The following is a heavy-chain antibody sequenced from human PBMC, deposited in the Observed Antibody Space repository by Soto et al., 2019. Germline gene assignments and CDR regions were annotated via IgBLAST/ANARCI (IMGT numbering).Heavy chain of an antibody. V-gene: IGHV3-33*01. CDR3: ARDPGGDWTSNLDY. CDR1: GFTFSSYG. D-gene: IGHD2-21*02. CDR2: IWYDGSNK. J-gene: IGHJ4*02. Sequence: QVQLVESGGGVVQPGRSLRLSCAASGFTFSSYGMHWVRQAPGKGLEWVAVIWYDGSNKYYADSVKGRFTISRDNSKNTLYLQMNSLRAEDTAVYYCARDPGGDWTSNLDYWGQGTLVTVSS.